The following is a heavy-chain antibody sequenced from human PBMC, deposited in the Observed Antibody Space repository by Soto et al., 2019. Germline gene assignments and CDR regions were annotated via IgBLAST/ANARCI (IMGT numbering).Heavy chain of an antibody. J-gene: IGHJ6*02. V-gene: IGHV3-23*01. CDR2: ISGSGGST. CDR3: AKGAYCGGDCYYGMDV. D-gene: IGHD2-21*01. CDR1: GFTFSSYA. Sequence: EVQLLESGGGLVQPGGSLRLSCAASGFTFSSYAMSWVRQAPGKGLEWVSAISGSGGSTYYADSVKGRFTISRDNSKNTLCLQMNSLRAEDTAVYYCAKGAYCGGDCYYGMDVWGQGTTVTVSS.